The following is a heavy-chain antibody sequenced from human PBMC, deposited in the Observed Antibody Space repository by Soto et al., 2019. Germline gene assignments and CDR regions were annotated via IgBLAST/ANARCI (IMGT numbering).Heavy chain of an antibody. Sequence: GGSLRLSCAASGFTFSSYVMHWVRQAPGKGLEWVAVIWYDGSNKYYADSVKGRFTISRDNSKNTLYLQMNSLRAEDTAVYYCARDPLYYYDSSGYHGLDYWGQGTLVTVSS. CDR1: GFTFSSYV. CDR3: ARDPLYYYDSSGYHGLDY. CDR2: IWYDGSNK. V-gene: IGHV3-33*01. J-gene: IGHJ4*02. D-gene: IGHD3-22*01.